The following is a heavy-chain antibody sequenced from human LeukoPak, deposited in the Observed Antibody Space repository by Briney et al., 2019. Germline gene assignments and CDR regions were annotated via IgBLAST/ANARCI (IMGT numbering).Heavy chain of an antibody. CDR2: INPSGGST. Sequence: GASVTVSCKASGYTFTGYYMHWVRQAPGQGLEWMGIINPSGGSTSYAQKFQGRVTMTRDTSTSTVYMELSSLRSEDTAVYYCARYPSTTVVTPDAFDIWGQGTMVTVSS. CDR3: ARYPSTTVVTPDAFDI. V-gene: IGHV1-46*01. D-gene: IGHD4-23*01. CDR1: GYTFTGYY. J-gene: IGHJ3*02.